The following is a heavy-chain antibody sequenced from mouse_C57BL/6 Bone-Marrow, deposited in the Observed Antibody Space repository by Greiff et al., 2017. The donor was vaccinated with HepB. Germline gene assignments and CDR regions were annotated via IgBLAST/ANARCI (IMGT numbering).Heavy chain of an antibody. Sequence: EVKVEESEGGLVQPGSSMKLSCTASGFTFSDYYMAWVRQVPEKGLEWVANINYDGSSTYYLDSLKSRFIISRDNAKNILYLQMSSLKSEDTATYYCARPTIGSSYGWYFDVWGTGTTVTVSS. D-gene: IGHD1-1*01. CDR1: GFTFSDYY. CDR2: INYDGSST. J-gene: IGHJ1*03. V-gene: IGHV5-16*01. CDR3: ARPTIGSSYGWYFDV.